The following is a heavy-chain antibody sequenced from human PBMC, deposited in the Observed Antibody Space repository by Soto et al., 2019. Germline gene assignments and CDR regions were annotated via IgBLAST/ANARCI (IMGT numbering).Heavy chain of an antibody. CDR1: GGSFSDYW. V-gene: IGHV4-34*01. D-gene: IGHD3-16*01. CDR2: INHSGST. Sequence: QVQLQQWGAGLLQSSETLSLTCAVYGGSFSDYWWTWIRQPPGKGMEWIGEINHSGSTNYNPSVKSLVTSSMDTSRKQFSLKLSSVTAADTAVYYCATRVTRYYYMDVWGKGTPVTVSS. J-gene: IGHJ6*03. CDR3: ATRVTRYYYMDV.